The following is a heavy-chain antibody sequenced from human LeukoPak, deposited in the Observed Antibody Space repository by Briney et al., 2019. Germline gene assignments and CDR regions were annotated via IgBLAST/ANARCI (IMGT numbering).Heavy chain of an antibody. CDR1: GFTFDDYA. V-gene: IGHV3-9*01. CDR3: ARRSGPGIVVAGRGVFAY. Sequence: GGSLRLSCAASGFTFDDYAMYWGRHVPGKGLEWVSGISWNSGSIVYADSVKGRLTISRDNAKNSLYLQMNSLRAEDTAVYYCARRSGPGIVVAGRGVFAYWGQGTLVTVSS. D-gene: IGHD6-19*01. J-gene: IGHJ4*02. CDR2: ISWNSGSI.